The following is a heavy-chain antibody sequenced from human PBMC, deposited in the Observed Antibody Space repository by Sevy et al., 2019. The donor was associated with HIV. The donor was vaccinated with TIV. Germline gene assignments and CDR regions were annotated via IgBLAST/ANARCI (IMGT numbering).Heavy chain of an antibody. D-gene: IGHD3-22*01. CDR3: ATSPDYYDSSRDAFDI. J-gene: IGHJ3*02. CDR2: YDPEDGET. CDR1: GYSVSDLS. Sequence: ASVKVSCKASGYSVSDLSIHWVRQAPGKGLEWMGGYDPEDGETIYAQKFQGRVTMTEDTSTDTAYMELSSLRSEDTAVYYCATSPDYYDSSRDAFDIWGHGTMVTVSS. V-gene: IGHV1-24*01.